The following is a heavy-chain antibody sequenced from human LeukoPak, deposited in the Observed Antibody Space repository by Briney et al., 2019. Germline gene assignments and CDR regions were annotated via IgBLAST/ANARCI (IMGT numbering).Heavy chain of an antibody. CDR1: GGSISSYY. CDR2: IYNNGNT. Sequence: SETLSLTCTVSGGSISSYYWSWIRQPRGKGLEWIGYIYNNGNTNYNPSLKSRVTISVGTSKNQFSLKLSSVTAADTALYYCARARINWFGPWGQGTLVTVSS. D-gene: IGHD1-14*01. CDR3: ARARINWFGP. V-gene: IGHV4-59*01. J-gene: IGHJ5*02.